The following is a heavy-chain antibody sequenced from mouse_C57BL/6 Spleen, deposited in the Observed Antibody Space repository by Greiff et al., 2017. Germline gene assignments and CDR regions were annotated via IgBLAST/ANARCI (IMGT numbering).Heavy chain of an antibody. J-gene: IGHJ2*01. D-gene: IGHD2-3*01. CDR2: ISSGGDYI. Sequence: EVQVVESGEGLVKPGGSLKLSCAASGFTFSSYAMSWVRQTPEKRLEWVAYISSGGDYIYYADTVKGRFTISRDNARNTLYLQMSSLKSEDTAMYYCTRGRDGYYFDYWGQGTTLTVSS. CDR1: GFTFSSYA. V-gene: IGHV5-9-1*02. CDR3: TRGRDGYYFDY.